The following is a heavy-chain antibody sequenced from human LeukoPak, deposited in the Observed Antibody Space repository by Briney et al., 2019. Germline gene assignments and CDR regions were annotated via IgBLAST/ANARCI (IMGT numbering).Heavy chain of an antibody. CDR2: ISGSGGST. V-gene: IGHV3-23*01. Sequence: GGSLRLSCAASGFTFSSYAMSWVRQAPGKGLEWVSDISGSGGSTYYADSVKGRFTISRDNSKNTLHLQMNSLRAEDTAVYYCAKVSDYDFWSGYPGDYWGQGTLVTVSS. J-gene: IGHJ4*02. CDR3: AKVSDYDFWSGYPGDY. CDR1: GFTFSSYA. D-gene: IGHD3-3*01.